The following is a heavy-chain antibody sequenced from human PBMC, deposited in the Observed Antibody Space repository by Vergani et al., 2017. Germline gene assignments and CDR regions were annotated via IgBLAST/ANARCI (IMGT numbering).Heavy chain of an antibody. CDR1: VGTSASYL. CDR3: ARALGGIVVVTAFDY. Sequence: QFHRGKPGPEGKKLGSPVKVSSKAPVGTSASYLTSGVGQAPGQGLEWMGRVIPILGIANYAQKFQGRVTIPADKSTSTAYMELSSLRSEDTAVYYCARALGGIVVVTAFDYWGQGTLVTVSS. D-gene: IGHD2-21*02. V-gene: IGHV1-69*02. CDR2: VIPILGIA. J-gene: IGHJ4*02.